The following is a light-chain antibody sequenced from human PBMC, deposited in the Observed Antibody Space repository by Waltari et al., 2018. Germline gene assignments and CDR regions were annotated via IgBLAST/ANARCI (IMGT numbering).Light chain of an antibody. J-gene: IGKJ2*01. CDR1: QSASSSY. CDR2: GAA. CDR3: QQYGSSPPMYT. Sequence: EIVLTQSPGTLSLSQGDRATLSCRASQSASSSYLAWDQQKPGKAPRLLIYGAASRATGIPDRFSGSGSGTDFPLTISRLEPEDFAVYYCQQYGSSPPMYTFGQGTKLEIK. V-gene: IGKV3-20*01.